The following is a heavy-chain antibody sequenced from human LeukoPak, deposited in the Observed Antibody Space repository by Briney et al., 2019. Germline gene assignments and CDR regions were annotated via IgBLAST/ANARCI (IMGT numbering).Heavy chain of an antibody. J-gene: IGHJ5*02. V-gene: IGHV3-66*01. CDR2: IYSGGST. CDR3: AGSQTYYDFWSGRGGWFDP. Sequence: GGSLRLSCAASGFTVSSNYMSWVRQAPGKGLEWVSVIYSGGSTYYADSVKGRFTISRDNSKNTLYLQMNSLRAEDTAVYYCAGSQTYYDFWSGRGGWFDPWGQGTLVTVSS. CDR1: GFTVSSNY. D-gene: IGHD3-3*01.